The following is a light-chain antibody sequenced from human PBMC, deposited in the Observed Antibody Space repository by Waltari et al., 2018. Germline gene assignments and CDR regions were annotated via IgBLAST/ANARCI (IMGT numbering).Light chain of an antibody. CDR1: QSVSSN. CDR2: GAS. CDR3: QQYHSSPIT. V-gene: IGKV3-15*01. Sequence: EIVMTQAPVTLSVSPGERATLFCRASQSVSSNLAWYQQKPGRGPRLLIYGASIRATGIPARFTGSGSGTEFTLTISRLQSEDFAVYYCQQYHSSPITFGQGTRLEIK. J-gene: IGKJ5*01.